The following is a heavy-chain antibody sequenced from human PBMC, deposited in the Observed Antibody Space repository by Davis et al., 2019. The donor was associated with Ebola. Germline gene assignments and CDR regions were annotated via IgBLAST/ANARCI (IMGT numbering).Heavy chain of an antibody. J-gene: IGHJ5*02. D-gene: IGHD1-14*01. Sequence: PSETLSLTCSVSGGSIYRSNFYWGWFRQPPGKGLQWIGIIYYSGTTYYNESLESRVTISVDTSKNQFSLRLTSVTAADTAVYYCARVGSLHTAEFDPWGQGTLVTVSS. CDR1: GGSIYRSNFY. V-gene: IGHV4-39*01. CDR2: IYYSGTT. CDR3: ARVGSLHTAEFDP.